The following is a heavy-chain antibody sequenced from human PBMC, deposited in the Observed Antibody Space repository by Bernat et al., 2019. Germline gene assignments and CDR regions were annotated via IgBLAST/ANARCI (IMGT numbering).Heavy chain of an antibody. CDR3: AKGWPIIFLGISDY. Sequence: QVQLVESGGGVVQPGRSLRLSCAASGFTFSSYGMHWVRQAPGKGLEWVAVISYDGSNKYYADSVKDRFTISRDNSKNTLYLQMNSLRAEDTAVYYCAKGWPIIFLGISDYWGQGTLVTVSS. CDR1: GFTFSSYG. J-gene: IGHJ4*02. V-gene: IGHV3-30*18. CDR2: ISYDGSNK. D-gene: IGHD2/OR15-2a*01.